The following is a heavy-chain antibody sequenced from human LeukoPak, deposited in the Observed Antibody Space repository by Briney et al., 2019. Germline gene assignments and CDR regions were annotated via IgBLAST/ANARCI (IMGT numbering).Heavy chain of an antibody. Sequence: PSETLSLTCTVSGGSVSSGSYYWGWIRQPPGKGLEWIGYIYYSGSTNYNPSLKSRVTISVDTSKNQFSLKLSSVTAADTAVYYCARVHTYDSSGYYLDPWGQGTLVTVSS. CDR2: IYYSGST. CDR1: GGSVSSGSYY. J-gene: IGHJ5*02. CDR3: ARVHTYDSSGYYLDP. D-gene: IGHD3-22*01. V-gene: IGHV4-61*01.